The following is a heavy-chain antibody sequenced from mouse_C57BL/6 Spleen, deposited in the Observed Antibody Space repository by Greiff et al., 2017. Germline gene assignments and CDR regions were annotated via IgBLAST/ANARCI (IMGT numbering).Heavy chain of an antibody. V-gene: IGHV8-8*01. CDR1: GFSLSTFGMG. CDR3: ARIAFYYSNYWYFDV. D-gene: IGHD2-5*01. J-gene: IGHJ1*03. Sequence: VKLVESGPGILQPSQTLSLTCSFSGFSLSTFGMGVGWISQPSGKGLEWLARIWWDDDRYYNPALKSRLTIYKDTSKNQVILKIANVDTADTATYYGARIAFYYSNYWYFDVWGTGTTVTVSS. CDR2: IWWDDDR.